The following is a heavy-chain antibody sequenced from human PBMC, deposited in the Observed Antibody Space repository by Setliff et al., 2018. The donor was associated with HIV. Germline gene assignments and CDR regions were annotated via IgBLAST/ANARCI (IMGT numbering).Heavy chain of an antibody. CDR2: IYFSGTP. V-gene: IGHV4-39*01. Sequence: SETLSLTCTVSGGSISSNNYYWGWIRQSPGKGLEWFGSIYFSGTPYYNPSLKNRVTISVDTSKNQFSLKLSSVTAADTAVYYCARRGMWSYETGGDPTATFDYWGQGVLVTVSS. CDR1: GGSISSNNYY. J-gene: IGHJ4*02. D-gene: IGHD2-21*02. CDR3: ARRGMWSYETGGDPTATFDY.